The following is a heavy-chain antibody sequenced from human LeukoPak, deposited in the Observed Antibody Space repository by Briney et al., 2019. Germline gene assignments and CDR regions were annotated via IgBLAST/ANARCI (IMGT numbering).Heavy chain of an antibody. J-gene: IGHJ5*02. V-gene: IGHV1-18*01. D-gene: IGHD3-22*01. CDR1: GYTFTSYG. CDR2: ISAYNGNT. Sequence: AAVKVSCKASGYTFTSYGISWVRQAPVQGLEWMGWISAYNGNTNYAQKLQGRVTMTTDTSTSTAYMELRSLRSDDTAVYYCARARRITMIVVANNWFDPWGQGTLVTVSS. CDR3: ARARRITMIVVANNWFDP.